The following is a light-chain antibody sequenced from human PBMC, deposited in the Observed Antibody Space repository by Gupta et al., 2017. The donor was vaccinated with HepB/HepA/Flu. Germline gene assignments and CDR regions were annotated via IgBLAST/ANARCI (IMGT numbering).Light chain of an antibody. CDR3: CSSTSSSSLDVV. J-gene: IGLJ1*01. CDR1: SSDVGGYNV. CDR2: DVS. Sequence: SALTQPASVSGSPGPSITIPCTGTSSDVGGYNVVSWYQQHPGKAPTLMLFDVSNRPSGVSNRFSCSNSCNTAAPITTXLXVEDEAXDYYCSSTSSSSLDVVFGTGTKLTVL. V-gene: IGLV2-14*01.